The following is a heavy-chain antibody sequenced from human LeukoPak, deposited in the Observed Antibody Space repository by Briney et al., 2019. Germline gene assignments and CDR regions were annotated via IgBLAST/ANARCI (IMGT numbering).Heavy chain of an antibody. J-gene: IGHJ4*02. CDR2: ISYDGSNK. V-gene: IGHV3-30-3*01. CDR3: AREGQRETIFGSEDY. D-gene: IGHD3-3*01. Sequence: GGSLGLSCAASGFTFSSYAMHWVRQAPGKGLEWVAVISYDGSNKYYADSVKGRFTISRDNSKNTLYLQMNSLRAEDTAVYYCAREGQRETIFGSEDYWGQGTLVTVSS. CDR1: GFTFSSYA.